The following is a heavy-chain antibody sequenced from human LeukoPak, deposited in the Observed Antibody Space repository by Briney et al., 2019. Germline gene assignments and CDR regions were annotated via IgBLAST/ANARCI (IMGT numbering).Heavy chain of an antibody. J-gene: IGHJ5*02. V-gene: IGHV1-24*01. CDR3: ATERPETWYYYDSSGYPRPFDP. CDR2: FDPEDGET. CDR1: GYTLTELS. D-gene: IGHD3-22*01. Sequence: ASVKVSCKVSGYTLTELSMHWVRQAPGKGLEWMGGFDPEDGETIYAQKFQGRVTMTEDTSTDTAYMELSSLRSGDTAVYYCATERPETWYYYDSSGYPRPFDPWGQGTLVTVSS.